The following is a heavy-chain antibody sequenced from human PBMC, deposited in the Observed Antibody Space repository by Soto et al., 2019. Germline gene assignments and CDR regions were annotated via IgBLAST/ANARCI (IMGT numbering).Heavy chain of an antibody. V-gene: IGHV4-34*01. J-gene: IGHJ6*02. D-gene: IGHD3-3*01. CDR1: GGSFSGYY. Sequence: PSETLSLTCAVYGGSFSGYYWSWIRQPPGKGLEWIGEINHSGSTNYNPSLKSRVTISVDTSKNQFSLKLSSVTAADTALYYCARGSRKTPYDFWSGYQRKEHGMDVWGQGTTVTVSS. CDR2: INHSGST. CDR3: ARGSRKTPYDFWSGYQRKEHGMDV.